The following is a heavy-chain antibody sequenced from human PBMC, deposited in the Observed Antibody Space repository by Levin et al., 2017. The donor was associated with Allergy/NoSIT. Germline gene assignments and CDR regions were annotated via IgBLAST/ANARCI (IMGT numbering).Heavy chain of an antibody. J-gene: IGHJ4*02. D-gene: IGHD6-19*01. CDR3: AKNSSANYFDY. Sequence: ASVKVSCAASGFTFSSYPTNWVRQAPGKGLEWLSSISGSGGGTFYADSVKGRFTISRDFSKNTIYLQMNSLISDDTAVYYCAKNSSANYFDYWGQGTLVTVSS. V-gene: IGHV3-23*01. CDR1: GFTFSSYP. CDR2: ISGSGGGT.